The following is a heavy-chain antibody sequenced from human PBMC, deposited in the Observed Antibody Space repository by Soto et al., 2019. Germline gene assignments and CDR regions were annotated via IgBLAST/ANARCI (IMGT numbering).Heavy chain of an antibody. J-gene: IGHJ4*02. V-gene: IGHV4-39*02. CDR3: AIPPPIEVAGPDY. D-gene: IGHD6-19*01. CDR2: IDDSGKV. Sequence: LSLTCAASGGSFSGSPYHWGWIRQPTGKGLEWIGSIDDSGKVYYNPSLTGRATLLVDTSKNRFSLNLNSVTAADTAFYYCAIPPPIEVAGPDYWGQGTLVTVSS. CDR1: GGSFSGSPYH.